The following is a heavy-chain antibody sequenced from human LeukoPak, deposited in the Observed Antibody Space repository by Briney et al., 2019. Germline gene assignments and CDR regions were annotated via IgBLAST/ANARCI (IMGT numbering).Heavy chain of an antibody. Sequence: SETLSLTCTVSGDSISSGGYYWSWIRQHPGKGLEWKGLEWIGYIYYSGSTYYNPSLKSRVTISLDTSKNQFSLKLSSVTVADTAVYYCARAPPYGYNYFDLWGQGTLVTVSS. CDR1: GDSISSGGYY. CDR2: IYYSGST. J-gene: IGHJ5*02. CDR3: ARAPPYGYNYFDL. V-gene: IGHV4-31*03. D-gene: IGHD3-10*01.